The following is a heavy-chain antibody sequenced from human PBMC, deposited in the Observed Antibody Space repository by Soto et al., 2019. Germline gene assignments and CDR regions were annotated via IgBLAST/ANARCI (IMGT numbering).Heavy chain of an antibody. CDR1: GDSVSGGYY. J-gene: IGHJ6*02. Sequence: QVQLQESGPGLVKPSQTLSLTCTVSGDSVSGGYYWSWVCQRPRKGLEWIGYVSPIGTPYYSPSLNNRVSISIDTSKNQLSLEVRSVTAADTAVYYCARDRGSYGMDVWGQGTTVTVSS. V-gene: IGHV4-31*03. CDR2: VSPIGTP. CDR3: ARDRGSYGMDV.